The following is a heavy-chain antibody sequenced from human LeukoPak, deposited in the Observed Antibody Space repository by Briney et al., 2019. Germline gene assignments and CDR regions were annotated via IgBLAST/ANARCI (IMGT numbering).Heavy chain of an antibody. CDR3: TRIAAGGKYFDY. Sequence: PGRSLRLSCTASGFTFGDYAMSWFRQAPGKGLEWVGFIRSKAFGGTADYAASVQGRFTISRDDSKRIAYLQMNILKTEDTAVYYCTRIAAGGKYFDYWGQGTLVTVSS. CDR2: IRSKAFGGTA. V-gene: IGHV3-49*03. D-gene: IGHD6-13*01. J-gene: IGHJ4*02. CDR1: GFTFGDYA.